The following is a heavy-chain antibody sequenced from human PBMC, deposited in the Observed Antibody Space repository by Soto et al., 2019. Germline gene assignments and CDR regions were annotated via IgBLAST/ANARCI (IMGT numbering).Heavy chain of an antibody. J-gene: IGHJ3*02. V-gene: IGHV3-23*01. CDR2: SSYSADKT. CDR1: GFTFSNYV. Sequence: EVQLLESGGGLVQPGGSLRLSCAASGFTFSNYVMNWVRQAPGEGLEWVSTSSYSADKTFYADSVKGRFTIPRDNSRDTLFLQMHSMRAADAAVYYCARRARTATTNWGAFDTWGQEPMVTVSS. CDR3: ARRARTATTNWGAFDT. D-gene: IGHD1-7*01.